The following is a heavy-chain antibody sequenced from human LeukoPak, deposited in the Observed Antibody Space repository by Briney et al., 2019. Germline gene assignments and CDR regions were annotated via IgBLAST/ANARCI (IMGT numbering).Heavy chain of an antibody. CDR1: GFTFSSYW. CDR2: IKQDGSEK. CDR3: ARACSSGWPDYFDY. D-gene: IGHD6-19*01. V-gene: IGHV3-7*01. J-gene: IGHJ4*02. Sequence: GGSLRLSCAASGFTFSSYWMSWVRQAPGKGLEWVANIKQDGSEKYYVDSVKGRFTIYRDNAKNSLYLQMNSLRAEDTAVYYCARACSSGWPDYFDYWGQGTLVTVSS.